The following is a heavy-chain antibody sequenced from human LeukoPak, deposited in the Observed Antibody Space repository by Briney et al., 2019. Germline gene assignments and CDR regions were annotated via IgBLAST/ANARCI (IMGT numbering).Heavy chain of an antibody. D-gene: IGHD5-24*01. Sequence: SETLSLTCTVSGGSISSYYWSWTRQPPGKGLEWIGYIYYSGSTNYNPSLKSRVTISVDTSKNQFSLKLSSVTAADTAVYYCAGDGYKTSWYFDLWGRGTLVTVSS. CDR3: AGDGYKTSWYFDL. V-gene: IGHV4-59*01. J-gene: IGHJ2*01. CDR2: IYYSGST. CDR1: GGSISSYY.